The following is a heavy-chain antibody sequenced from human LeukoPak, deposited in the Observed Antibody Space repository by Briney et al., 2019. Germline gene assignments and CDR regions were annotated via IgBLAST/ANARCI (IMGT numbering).Heavy chain of an antibody. V-gene: IGHV3-74*01. D-gene: IGHD3-22*01. Sequence: GGSLRLSCAASGFTFSSYWMHWVRQVPGKGLVWVSRINNDGSSTTYADSVKGRFTISRDNAKNTLYLQMNSLRAEDTAVYYCARGSVWYDSGGPASRILDYWGQGTLVTVSS. J-gene: IGHJ4*02. CDR1: GFTFSSYW. CDR2: INNDGSST. CDR3: ARGSVWYDSGGPASRILDY.